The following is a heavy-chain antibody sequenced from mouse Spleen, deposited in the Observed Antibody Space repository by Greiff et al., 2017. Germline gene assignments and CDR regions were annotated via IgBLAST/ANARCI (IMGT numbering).Heavy chain of an antibody. D-gene: IGHD2-1*01. J-gene: IGHJ4*01. CDR3: ASPLYYGRRFCAMDY. CDR1: GFSLTSYG. Sequence: QVQLQQSGPGLVQPSQSLSITCTASGFSLTSYGVHWVRQSPGKGLEWLGVIWSGGSTDYNAAFISRLSISKDNSNSQVFFKMNSLQADDTAIYYCASPLYYGRRFCAMDYWGQGTSVTVSS. CDR2: IWSGGST. V-gene: IGHV2-2*01.